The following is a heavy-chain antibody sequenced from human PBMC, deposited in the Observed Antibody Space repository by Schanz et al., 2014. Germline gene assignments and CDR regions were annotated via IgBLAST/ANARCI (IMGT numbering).Heavy chain of an antibody. J-gene: IGHJ5*01. V-gene: IGHV1-8*01. CDR2: MNPNSGNP. CDR1: GYTFTSYD. Sequence: VQSGAEVKKPGSSVKVSCTASGYTFTSYDINWVRQAPGQGLEWLGLMNPNSGNPVFAQKFRGRVTMTRYSSMSTACIELLLLTYEDQGVYNSAGHWSSERRGHGPLIDS. D-gene: IGHD1-1*01. CDR3: AGHWSSERRGHGPLIDS.